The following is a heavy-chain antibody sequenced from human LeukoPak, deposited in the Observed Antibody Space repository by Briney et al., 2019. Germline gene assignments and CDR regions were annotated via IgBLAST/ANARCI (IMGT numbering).Heavy chain of an antibody. Sequence: PGGSLRLSCAASGFTFSSYAMSWVRQAPGKGLEWVAAISGSGDSTYHADSVKGRFTISRDNSKNTLYLQMNSLRAEDTAVYYCAKDFMVRGYFWGQGTLVTVSS. CDR3: AKDFMVRGYF. CDR1: GFTFSSYA. CDR2: ISGSGDST. D-gene: IGHD3-10*01. V-gene: IGHV3-23*01. J-gene: IGHJ4*02.